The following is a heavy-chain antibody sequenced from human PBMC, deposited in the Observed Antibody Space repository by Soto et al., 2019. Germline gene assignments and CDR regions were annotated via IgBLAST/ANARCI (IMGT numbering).Heavy chain of an antibody. V-gene: IGHV3-33*01. CDR3: ARNYDSSGYPVARGVYGMDV. D-gene: IGHD3-22*01. Sequence: HPGGSLRLSCAASGFTFSSYGMHWVRQAPGKGLEWVAVIWYDGSNKYYADSVKGRFTISRDNSKNTLYLQMNSLRAEDTAVYYCARNYDSSGYPVARGVYGMDVWGQGTTVTVSS. CDR2: IWYDGSNK. CDR1: GFTFSSYG. J-gene: IGHJ6*02.